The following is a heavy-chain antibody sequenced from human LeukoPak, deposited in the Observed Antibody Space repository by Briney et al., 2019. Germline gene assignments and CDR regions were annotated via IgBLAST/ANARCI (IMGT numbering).Heavy chain of an antibody. CDR2: ITGGGTT. V-gene: IGHV3-23*01. D-gene: IGHD5-18*01. J-gene: IGHJ4*02. Sequence: GRSLRLSCAASGFTFNNYAMSWVRQAPGKGLEWVSAITGGGTTYHADSLRGRFSISRDNSKNTLYLQMNSLRAEDTAIYYCAKVIALDTSMGIFDYWGQGTLVTVSS. CDR1: GFTFNNYA. CDR3: AKVIALDTSMGIFDY.